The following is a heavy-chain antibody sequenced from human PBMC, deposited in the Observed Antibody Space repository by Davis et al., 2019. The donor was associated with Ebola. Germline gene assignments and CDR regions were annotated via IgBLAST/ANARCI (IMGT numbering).Heavy chain of an antibody. CDR1: GDTFSSFA. CDR3: ARVRTGYYYDSSDSPSWFDP. J-gene: IGHJ5*02. D-gene: IGHD3-22*01. Sequence: SVKVSCKASGDTFSSFAVAWVRQAPGQGLEWMGGIIPMFRSPNYALKFQGRVTITADDSTKTVYMELSSLRSEDTAVYYCARVRTGYYYDSSDSPSWFDPWGQGTLVTVSS. V-gene: IGHV1-69*13. CDR2: IIPMFRSP.